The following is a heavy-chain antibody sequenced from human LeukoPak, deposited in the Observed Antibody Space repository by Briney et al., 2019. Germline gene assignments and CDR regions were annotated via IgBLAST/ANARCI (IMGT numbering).Heavy chain of an antibody. CDR2: IYYSGST. Sequence: SETLSLTCTVSGGSISSYYWSWIRQPPGKGLEWIGYIYYSGSTNYNPSLKSRVTISVDTSKNQFSLKLSSVTAADTAVYYCARDSPKRYSGSYFDYWGQGTLVTVSS. D-gene: IGHD1-26*01. V-gene: IGHV4-59*12. J-gene: IGHJ4*02. CDR1: GGSISSYY. CDR3: ARDSPKRYSGSYFDY.